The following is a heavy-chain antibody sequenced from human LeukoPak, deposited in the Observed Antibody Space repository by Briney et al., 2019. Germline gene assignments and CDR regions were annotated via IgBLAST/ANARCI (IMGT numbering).Heavy chain of an antibody. D-gene: IGHD6-19*01. Sequence: PGGSLRLSCAASGFTFSDYAVHWVRQGPGKGLEWVAVISYHGSNAFYANSVKGRFTISRDNSNNTVYLQMNSLRGEDTAVYFCGRDGRRFSSAWYKPVDAWGQGTLVSVSS. CDR2: ISYHGSNA. V-gene: IGHV3-30*04. CDR1: GFTFSDYA. J-gene: IGHJ5*02. CDR3: GRDGRRFSSAWYKPVDA.